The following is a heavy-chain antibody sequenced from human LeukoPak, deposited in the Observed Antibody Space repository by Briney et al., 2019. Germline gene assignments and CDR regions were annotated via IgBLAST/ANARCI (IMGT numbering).Heavy chain of an antibody. V-gene: IGHV4-34*01. CDR1: GGSFSGYY. CDR3: ARGYYYDSPTSGFDP. CDR2: INHSGST. Sequence: SETLSLTCAVYGGSFSGYYWSWIRQPPGKGLEWIGEINHSGSTNYNPSLKSRVTISVDTSKNQFPLKLSSVTAADTAVYYCARGYYYDSPTSGFDPWGQGTLVTVSS. J-gene: IGHJ5*02. D-gene: IGHD3-22*01.